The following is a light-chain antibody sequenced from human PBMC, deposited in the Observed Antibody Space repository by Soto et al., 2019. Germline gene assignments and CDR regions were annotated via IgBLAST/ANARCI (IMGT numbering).Light chain of an antibody. CDR3: TSFTISNTWV. CDR2: EVN. CDR1: SSDVGGYNY. V-gene: IGLV2-14*01. Sequence: QSALTQPASVSGSPGQSITISCTGTSSDVGGYNYVSWFQQHPGKAPKLLIYEVNNRPSGLSNRFSGSKSGNTASLTISGLQADDEADYYCTSFTISNTWVFGGGTMLTVL. J-gene: IGLJ3*02.